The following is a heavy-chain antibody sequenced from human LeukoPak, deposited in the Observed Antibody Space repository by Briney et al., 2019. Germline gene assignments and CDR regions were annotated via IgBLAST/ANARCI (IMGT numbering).Heavy chain of an antibody. CDR1: GFTFSSYA. V-gene: IGHV3-23*01. J-gene: IGHJ6*02. Sequence: PGGSLRLSCAASGFTFSSYAMSWVRQAPGKGLEWVSVITGSGGSTYYADSVKGRFTISRDNSKNTLYLQMNSLRAEDTAVYYCAKDLVGYGDYGSYYYGMDVWGQGTTVTVSS. CDR3: AKDLVGYGDYGSYYYGMDV. D-gene: IGHD4-17*01. CDR2: ITGSGGST.